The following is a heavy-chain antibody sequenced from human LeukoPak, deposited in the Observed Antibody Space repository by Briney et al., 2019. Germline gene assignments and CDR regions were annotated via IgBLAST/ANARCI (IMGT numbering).Heavy chain of an antibody. J-gene: IGHJ4*02. CDR2: TNPESGGT. CDR1: GYTFTGYY. Sequence: GASVKVSCKASGYTFTGYYIHRVRQAPGQGLEWMGWTNPESGGTKYAQNFQGRVSMTRDTSITTAYMELSNLRPDDTAVYYCARGSDVGGERRPGDYLGQGTLVTVS. CDR3: ARGSDVGGERRPGDY. D-gene: IGHD3-16*01. V-gene: IGHV1-2*02.